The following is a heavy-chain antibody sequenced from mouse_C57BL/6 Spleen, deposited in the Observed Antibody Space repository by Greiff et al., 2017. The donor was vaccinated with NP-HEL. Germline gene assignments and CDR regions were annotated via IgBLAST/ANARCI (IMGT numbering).Heavy chain of an antibody. CDR1: GYAFTNYL. CDR2: INPGSGGT. D-gene: IGHD2-2*01. Sequence: QVQLQQSGAELVRPGTSVKVSCKASGYAFTNYLIEWVKQRPGQGLEWIGVINPGSGGTNYNEKFKGKATLTADKSSSTAYMQLSSLTSEDFAVYFCARGDGYDAAYWGQGTLVTVSA. J-gene: IGHJ3*01. V-gene: IGHV1-54*01. CDR3: ARGDGYDAAY.